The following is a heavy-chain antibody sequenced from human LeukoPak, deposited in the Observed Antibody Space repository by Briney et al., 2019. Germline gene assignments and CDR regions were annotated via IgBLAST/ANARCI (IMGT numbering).Heavy chain of an antibody. CDR1: GGTFSSYA. CDR2: IIPTFGTA. Sequence: ASVKVPCKASGGTFSSYAISWVRQAPGQGLEWMGGIIPTFGTANYAQKFQGRVTITADESTSTAYMELSSLRSEDTAVYYCASSVTTVTTGGNFDYWGQGTLVTVSS. J-gene: IGHJ4*02. CDR3: ASSVTTVTTGGNFDY. D-gene: IGHD4-17*01. V-gene: IGHV1-69*13.